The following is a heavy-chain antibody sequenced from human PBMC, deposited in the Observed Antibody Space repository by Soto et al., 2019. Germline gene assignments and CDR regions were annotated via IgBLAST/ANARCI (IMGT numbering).Heavy chain of an antibody. D-gene: IGHD2-15*01. J-gene: IGHJ4*02. CDR2: IFWRGEGT. CDR1: GFFFGDYY. CDR3: ARVRESGGGTHWYGYYFDY. Sequence: QVQLVESGGGLVTPAGSLRLSCAASGFFFGDYYMSWFRQAPGKGLEWVSNIFWRGEGTQYADSVQVRFTISRDNAKNSLHLYMSSLRAEYTAVYYWARVRESGGGTHWYGYYFDYWGQGTQVIVSS. V-gene: IGHV3-11*01.